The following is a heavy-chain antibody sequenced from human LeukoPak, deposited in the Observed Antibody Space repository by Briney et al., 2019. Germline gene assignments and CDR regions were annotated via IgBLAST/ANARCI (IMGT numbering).Heavy chain of an antibody. V-gene: IGHV4-39*07. CDR3: ARVIAVVTFFDY. D-gene: IGHD4-23*01. CDR2: IYYSGST. Sequence: SETLSLACSVSGVSISSGSNYWGWIRQPPGKTLEWIGSIYYSGSTYYNPSLKSRVTISVDTSKNQFSLKLSSVTAADTAVYYCARVIAVVTFFDYWGQGTLVTVSS. CDR1: GVSISSGSNY. J-gene: IGHJ4*02.